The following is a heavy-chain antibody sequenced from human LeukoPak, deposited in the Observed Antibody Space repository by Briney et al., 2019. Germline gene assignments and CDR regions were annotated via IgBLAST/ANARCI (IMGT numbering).Heavy chain of an antibody. CDR1: GGSISSSSYY. D-gene: IGHD3-10*01. V-gene: IGHV4-39*01. J-gene: IGHJ4*02. CDR3: ARLYLVRGVTSGFGY. Sequence: SETLSLTCTVSGGSISSSSYYWGWIRQPPGKGLEWIGSIYYSGSTYYNPSLKSRVTISVDTSKNRFSLKLSSVTAADTAVYYCARLYLVRGVTSGFGYWGQGTLVTVSS. CDR2: IYYSGST.